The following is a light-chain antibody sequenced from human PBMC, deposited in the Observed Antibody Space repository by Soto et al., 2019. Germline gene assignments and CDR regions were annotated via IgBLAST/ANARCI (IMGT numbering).Light chain of an antibody. CDR1: QSVSSN. Sequence: EIVMTQSPATLSVSPGERVTLSCRASQSVSSNLAWYRQKPGQAPRLLIYGASTRATGIPARFSGSGYGTEFTLTISSLQSEDFAVYYCQQYNNRWTFGQGTKVEIK. V-gene: IGKV3-15*01. J-gene: IGKJ1*01. CDR3: QQYNNRWT. CDR2: GAS.